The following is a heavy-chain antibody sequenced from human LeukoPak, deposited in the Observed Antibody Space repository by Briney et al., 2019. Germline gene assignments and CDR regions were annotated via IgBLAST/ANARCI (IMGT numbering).Heavy chain of an antibody. Sequence: PGGSLRLSCAASGFTFSSYWMTWVRQAPGKGLEWVANIRQDGGVKYYMDSAKGRFTLSRDTAKSSLYLQMNSLRVENTAMYFCARTAVVVVGASDYFDYWGQGTLVTVSS. CDR1: GFTFSSYW. V-gene: IGHV3-7*03. D-gene: IGHD2-2*01. CDR2: IRQDGGVK. J-gene: IGHJ4*02. CDR3: ARTAVVVVGASDYFDY.